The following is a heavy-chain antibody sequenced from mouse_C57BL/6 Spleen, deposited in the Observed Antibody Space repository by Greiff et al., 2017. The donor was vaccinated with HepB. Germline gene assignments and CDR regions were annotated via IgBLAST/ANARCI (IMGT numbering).Heavy chain of an antibody. Sequence: VQLQQSGPELVKPGASVKISCKASGYTFSSSWMNWVKQRPGKGLEWIGRIYPGDGDTNYNGKFKGKATLTADKSSSTAYMQLSSLTSEDSAVYFCARDYYDDRYAMDYWGQGTSVTVAS. V-gene: IGHV1-82*01. CDR1: GYTFSSSW. J-gene: IGHJ4*01. CDR2: IYPGDGDT. D-gene: IGHD2-13*01. CDR3: ARDYYDDRYAMDY.